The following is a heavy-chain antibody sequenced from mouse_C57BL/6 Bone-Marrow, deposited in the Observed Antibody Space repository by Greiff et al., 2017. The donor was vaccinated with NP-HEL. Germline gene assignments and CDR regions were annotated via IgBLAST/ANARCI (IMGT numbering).Heavy chain of an antibody. J-gene: IGHJ1*03. Sequence: QVQLQQPGAELVRPGSSVKLSCKASGYTFTSYWMHWVKQRPIQGLEWIGNIDPSDSETHYNQKFKDKATLTVDKSSSTAYMQLSSLTSEDSAVYYCARGDYYGSSGWYFDVWGRGTTVTVSS. D-gene: IGHD1-1*01. CDR3: ARGDYYGSSGWYFDV. V-gene: IGHV1-52*01. CDR1: GYTFTSYW. CDR2: IDPSDSET.